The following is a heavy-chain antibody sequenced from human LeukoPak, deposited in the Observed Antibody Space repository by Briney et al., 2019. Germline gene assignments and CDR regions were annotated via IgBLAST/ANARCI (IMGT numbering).Heavy chain of an antibody. J-gene: IGHJ4*02. V-gene: IGHV3-21*01. CDR3: ARDRLHYGEYEKTFDY. D-gene: IGHD4-17*01. CDR1: GFTFSSYG. CDR2: ISSSSTYI. Sequence: GGSLRLSCAASGFTFSSYGMSWVRQAPGKGLEWVSSISSSSTYIYYADSVKGRFTISRDNAKNSLYLQMNSLRAEDTAVYYCARDRLHYGEYEKTFDYWGQGTLVSVSS.